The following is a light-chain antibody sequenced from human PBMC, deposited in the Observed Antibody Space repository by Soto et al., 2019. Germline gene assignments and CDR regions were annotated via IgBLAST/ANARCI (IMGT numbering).Light chain of an antibody. CDR2: GAS. CDR3: QQYGTSLIT. J-gene: IGKJ4*01. Sequence: PGDTAALSCRSSQSAYSSSLSWYQQKPGQAPRLLIYGASNRATGIPDRFSGSGSGTDFTLTISGLEPEDFAVYYCQQYGTSLITFGGGTKVDIK. CDR1: QSAYSSS. V-gene: IGKV3-20*01.